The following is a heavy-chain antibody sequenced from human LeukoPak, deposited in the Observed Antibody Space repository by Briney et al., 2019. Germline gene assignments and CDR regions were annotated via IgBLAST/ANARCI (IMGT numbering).Heavy chain of an antibody. V-gene: IGHV3-49*04. CDR3: SRNGLVDFDY. Sequence: GGSLRLSCPTSGFALDDFAMSWVRQPAGKGLEWVGLIRRRAYGGAAEYAASVKGRFIISRDDSKGIAYLQMNSLKTEDTAVYYCSRNGLVDFDYWGQGSRVIVSP. CDR2: IRRRAYGGAA. J-gene: IGHJ4*02. CDR1: GFALDDFA.